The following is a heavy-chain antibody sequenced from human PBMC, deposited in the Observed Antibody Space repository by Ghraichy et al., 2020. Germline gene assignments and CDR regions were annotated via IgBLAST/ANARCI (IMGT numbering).Heavy chain of an antibody. CDR1: GFTFNNYA. V-gene: IGHV3-23*01. CDR3: AKDRLCGSATCHDVFDI. J-gene: IGHJ3*02. Sequence: GESLNISCAASGFTFNNYAMNWVRQAPGKGLERVSVISGSGGSTDYADSVKGRFTISRNNFKNTVYLQMNSLRAEDTAVYYCAKDRLCGSATCHDVFDIWGQGTVVTVSS. D-gene: IGHD2-2*01. CDR2: ISGSGGST.